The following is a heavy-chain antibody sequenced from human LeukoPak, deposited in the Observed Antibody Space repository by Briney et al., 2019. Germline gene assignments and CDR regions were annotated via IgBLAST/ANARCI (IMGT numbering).Heavy chain of an antibody. D-gene: IGHD4-11*01. Sequence: GESLKISCKGSGYSFTNYWIGWVRQMPGKGLEWMGIIYPGDSDARYGPSFQGQVTISADKSISTAYLQWSSLKASDTAIYYCARRVYSNHWYFDLWGRGTLVTVSS. CDR2: IYPGDSDA. V-gene: IGHV5-51*01. J-gene: IGHJ2*01. CDR3: ARRVYSNHWYFDL. CDR1: GYSFTNYW.